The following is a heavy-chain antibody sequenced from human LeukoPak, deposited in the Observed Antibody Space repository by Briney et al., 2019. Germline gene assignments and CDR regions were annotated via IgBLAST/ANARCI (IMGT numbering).Heavy chain of an antibody. CDR3: ARETPEYD. CDR2: ISSSGGII. J-gene: IGHJ4*02. CDR1: GFTFSSYE. D-gene: IGHD1-14*01. V-gene: IGHV3-48*03. Sequence: PGGSLRLSCAASGFTFSSYEMNWVRQAPGKGLEWVAYISSSGGIIYYADSVKGRFTISRDNAKNSLYLQMNSLRDEDTAVYYCARETPEYDWGQGTLVTVSS.